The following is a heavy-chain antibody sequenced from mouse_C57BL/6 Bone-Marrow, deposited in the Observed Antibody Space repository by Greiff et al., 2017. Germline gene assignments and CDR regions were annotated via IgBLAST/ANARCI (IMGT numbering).Heavy chain of an antibody. Sequence: VQLQQSGAELVRPGASVKLSCTASGFNIKDDYMHWVKQRPEQGLEWIGWIDPENGDTEYASKFQGKATITADTSSNTAYLQLSSLTSADTAVYYCTTPYDSGRYFDVWGTGTTVTVSS. V-gene: IGHV14-4*01. CDR1: GFNIKDDY. CDR2: IDPENGDT. CDR3: TTPYDSGRYFDV. J-gene: IGHJ1*03. D-gene: IGHD2-13*01.